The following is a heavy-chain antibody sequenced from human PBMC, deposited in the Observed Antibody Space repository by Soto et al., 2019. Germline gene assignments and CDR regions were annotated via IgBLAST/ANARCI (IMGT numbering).Heavy chain of an antibody. CDR2: IYYSGST. V-gene: IGHV4-39*01. Sequence: SETLCLTCTFSGVSISSSIYYWGWIRQPPGKGLEWIGSIYYSGSTYYNPSLKSRVTISVDTSKNQFSLKLSSVTAADTAVYYCARHNFSGWLFDYWGQGTLVTVSS. D-gene: IGHD6-19*01. CDR3: ARHNFSGWLFDY. CDR1: GVSISSSIYY. J-gene: IGHJ4*02.